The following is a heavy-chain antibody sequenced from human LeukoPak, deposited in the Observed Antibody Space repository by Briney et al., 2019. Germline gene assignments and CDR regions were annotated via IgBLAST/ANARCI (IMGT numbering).Heavy chain of an antibody. J-gene: IGHJ4*02. CDR3: ANAWWTAMETAFDY. CDR1: GFTFSSYA. D-gene: IGHD5-18*01. CDR2: ISGSGGST. Sequence: PGGSLRLSCAASGFTFSSYAMSWVRQAPGKGLEWVSAISGSGGSTYCADSVKGRFTISRDNSKNTLYLQMNSLRAEDTAVYYCANAWWTAMETAFDYWGRGTLVTVSS. V-gene: IGHV3-23*01.